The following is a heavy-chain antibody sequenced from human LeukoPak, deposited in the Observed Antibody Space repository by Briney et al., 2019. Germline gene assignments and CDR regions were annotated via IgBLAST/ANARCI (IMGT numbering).Heavy chain of an antibody. CDR1: GGSITSYY. V-gene: IGHV4-59*08. CDR2: IYYTGST. Sequence: PSETLSLTCTVSGGSITSYYWSWIRQPPGKGLEWIGYIYYTGSTSYNPSLKSRVTISVDTSKNQFSLRLSSVTAADTAVYYSARLASGSYGPLTPFDYWGQGTLVTVSS. J-gene: IGHJ4*02. CDR3: ARLASGSYGPLTPFDY. D-gene: IGHD1-26*01.